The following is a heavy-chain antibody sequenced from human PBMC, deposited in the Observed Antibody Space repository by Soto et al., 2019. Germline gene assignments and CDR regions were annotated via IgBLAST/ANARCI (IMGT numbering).Heavy chain of an antibody. CDR3: AGEDYYDSSGYYPLDY. CDR2: INHSGST. D-gene: IGHD3-22*01. CDR1: GGSFSGYY. J-gene: IGHJ4*02. V-gene: IGHV4-34*01. Sequence: SETLSLTCAVYGGSFSGYYWSWIRQPPGKGLEWIGEINHSGSTNYNPSLKSRVTISVDTSKNQFSLKLSSVTAADTAVYYCAGEDYYDSSGYYPLDYWGQGTLVTVSS.